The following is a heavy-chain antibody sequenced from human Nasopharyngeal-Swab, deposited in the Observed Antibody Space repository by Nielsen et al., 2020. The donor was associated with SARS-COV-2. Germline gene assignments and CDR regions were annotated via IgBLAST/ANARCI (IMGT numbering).Heavy chain of an antibody. CDR1: GFTFTSYA. CDR3: AKDSGAGFCDDGSCFPTNH. J-gene: IGHJ5*02. CDR2: MSGRGEKT. V-gene: IGHV3-23*01. Sequence: GESLKISCAASGFTFTSYAMNWVRHAPGKGLEWISGMSGRGEKTYYAASVKGRFTISRDVSKNTLYLQMNGLRAEDTAVYYCAKDSGAGFCDDGSCFPTNHWGQGTLVTVSS. D-gene: IGHD2-15*01.